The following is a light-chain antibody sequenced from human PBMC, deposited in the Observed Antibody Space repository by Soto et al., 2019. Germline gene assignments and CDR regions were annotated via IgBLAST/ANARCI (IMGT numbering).Light chain of an antibody. CDR2: EVS. CDR3: QVWDSGSDYV. J-gene: IGLJ1*01. V-gene: IGLV2-14*01. CDR1: SSDVGGYNY. Sequence: QSALTQPASVSGSPGQSITISCTGTSSDVGGYNYVSWYQQHPGKAPKLMIYEVSNRPSGVSNRFSGSKSGNTASLTISGLQAEDEADYYCQVWDSGSDYVFGTGTKVTVL.